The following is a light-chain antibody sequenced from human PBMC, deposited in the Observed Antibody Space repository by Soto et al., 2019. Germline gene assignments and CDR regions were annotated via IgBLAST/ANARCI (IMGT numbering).Light chain of an antibody. CDR1: SSDVGGYNL. J-gene: IGLJ1*01. CDR2: EGT. Sequence: QSVLTQPASVSGSPGQSITISCTGTSSDVGGYNLVSWYQQHPGKAPKLMIYEGTKRPSGVSNRFSGSKSDNTASLTISGLQADDEADYYCCSYAGSSIPYVFGTGTKVTVL. V-gene: IGLV2-23*01. CDR3: CSYAGSSIPYV.